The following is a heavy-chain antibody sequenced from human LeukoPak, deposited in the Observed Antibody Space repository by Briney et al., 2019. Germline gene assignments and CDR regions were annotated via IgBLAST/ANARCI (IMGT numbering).Heavy chain of an antibody. D-gene: IGHD3-10*01. CDR2: IFSSGTN. CDR3: ARDRRTYYYGSGSDSYYYYYMDV. V-gene: IGHV4-61*02. Sequence: SETLSLTCTVSSGSISSGSYYWSWIRQPAGKGLEWIGRIFSSGTNHANPSLQSRVTLSVDTSKNQFSLKLSSVTAADTAVYYCARDRRTYYYGSGSDSYYYYYMDVWGKGTTVTISS. J-gene: IGHJ6*03. CDR1: SGSISSGSYY.